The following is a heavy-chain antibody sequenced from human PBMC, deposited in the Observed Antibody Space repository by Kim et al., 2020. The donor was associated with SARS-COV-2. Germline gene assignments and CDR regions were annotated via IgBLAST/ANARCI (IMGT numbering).Heavy chain of an antibody. CDR1: GFTFSSYC. J-gene: IGHJ4*02. CDR2: ISYDGSHK. V-gene: IGHV3-30-3*01. D-gene: IGHD2-21*01. CDR3: ARNSWDY. Sequence: GGSLRLSCAASGFTFSSYCMSWVRQAPGKGLEWVAVISYDGSHKYYADSVKGRFTISRDNSKNTLYLQMNSLRAEDTAVYYCARNSWDYWGQGTLVTVSS.